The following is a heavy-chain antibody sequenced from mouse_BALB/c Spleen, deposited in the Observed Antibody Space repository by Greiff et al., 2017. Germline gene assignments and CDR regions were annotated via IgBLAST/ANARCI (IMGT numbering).Heavy chain of an antibody. V-gene: IGHV10-1*02. Sequence: VQLKESGGGLVQPKGSLKLSCAASGFTFNTYAMNWVRQAPGKGLEWVARIRSKSNNYATYYADSVKDRFTISRDDSQSMLYLQMNNLKTEDTAMYYCVRQGDGGFAYWGQGTLVTVSA. CDR2: IRSKSNNYAT. CDR3: VRQGDGGFAY. CDR1: GFTFNTYA. D-gene: IGHD2-3*01. J-gene: IGHJ3*01.